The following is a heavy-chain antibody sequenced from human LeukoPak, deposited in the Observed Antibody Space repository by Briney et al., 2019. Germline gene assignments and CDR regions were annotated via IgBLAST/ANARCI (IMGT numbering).Heavy chain of an antibody. Sequence: PGGALRLSCTASGVTFGDYAMSWVRQAPGKGLEWGGFIRSKAYGGTTEYAASVKGRFTISRDDSKSIAYLQMNSLKTEDAAVYYCTRDVSQWLALNYFDYWGQGTLVSVSS. CDR3: TRDVSQWLALNYFDY. CDR1: GVTFGDYA. J-gene: IGHJ4*02. D-gene: IGHD6-19*01. CDR2: IRSKAYGGTT. V-gene: IGHV3-49*04.